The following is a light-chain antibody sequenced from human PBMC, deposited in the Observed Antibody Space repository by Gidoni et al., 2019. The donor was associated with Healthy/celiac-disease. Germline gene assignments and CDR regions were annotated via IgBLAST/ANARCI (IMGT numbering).Light chain of an antibody. CDR3: MQALQTPYT. CDR2: LGS. Sequence: EIVMTQSPLSLPVTPGEPASISCRSSQSLLHSNGYNYLDWYLQKPGQSPQLLIYLGSNRASGVPARFSGSGSGTDFTLKISRVEAEDVGVYYCMQALQTPYTFGQGTKLEIK. J-gene: IGKJ2*01. CDR1: QSLLHSNGYNY. V-gene: IGKV2-28*01.